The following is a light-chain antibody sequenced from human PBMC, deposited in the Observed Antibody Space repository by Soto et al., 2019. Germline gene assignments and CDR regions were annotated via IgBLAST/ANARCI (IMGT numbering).Light chain of an antibody. CDR2: VNSDDSH. CDR3: QTWGTGIRV. Sequence: QLVPTQSPSASASLGASVKLTCTLSSGHSRYAIAWHQQQPEKGPRYLMKVNSDDSHNKGDGIPDRFSGSSSGAERYLTISSLQSEDEADYYCQTWGTGIRVFGGGTKLTV. J-gene: IGLJ3*02. V-gene: IGLV4-69*01. CDR1: SGHSRYA.